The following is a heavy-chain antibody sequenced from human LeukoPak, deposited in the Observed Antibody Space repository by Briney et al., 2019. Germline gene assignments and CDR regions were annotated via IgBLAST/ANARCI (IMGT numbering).Heavy chain of an antibody. J-gene: IGHJ4*02. D-gene: IGHD5-24*01. CDR1: GGSISQHY. V-gene: IGHV4-59*11. CDR2: IYYSGST. Sequence: SETLSLTCTVSGGSISQHYWSWIRQPPGKGLEWIGFIYYSGSTKSNPSLKSRVTISIDTSQNQFSLRLTSLTAADTAVYFCAREGDGYSYPYWGRGTLVTVSS. CDR3: AREGDGYSYPY.